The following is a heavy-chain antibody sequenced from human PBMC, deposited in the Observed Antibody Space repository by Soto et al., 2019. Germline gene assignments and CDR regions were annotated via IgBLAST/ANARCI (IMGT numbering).Heavy chain of an antibody. Sequence: EVRLVESGGGLVQPGGSLRLSCAASGFIFSNYKMHWVRQAPGKGLVWVSRINTDGSIIDYADSVKGRFTVSRDNAKNTLYLQMNSLRADDTAVYYCARDTDGLHYWGQGTLVTVSS. J-gene: IGHJ4*02. V-gene: IGHV3-74*01. CDR3: ARDTDGLHY. CDR1: GFIFSNYK. CDR2: INTDGSII.